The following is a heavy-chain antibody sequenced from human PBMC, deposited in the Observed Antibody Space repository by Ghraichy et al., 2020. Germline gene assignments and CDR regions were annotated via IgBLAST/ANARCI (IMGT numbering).Heavy chain of an antibody. D-gene: IGHD5-18*01. CDR1: GGSISSSSYY. V-gene: IGHV4-39*01. CDR2: IYYSGST. CDR3: ARHSGGYGYKFDY. J-gene: IGHJ4*02. Sequence: SETLSLTCTVSGGSISSSSYYWGWIRQPPGKGLEWIGSIYYSGSTYYNPSLKSRVTISVDTSKNQFSLKLSSVTAADTAVYYCARHSGGYGYKFDYWGQGTLVTVSS.